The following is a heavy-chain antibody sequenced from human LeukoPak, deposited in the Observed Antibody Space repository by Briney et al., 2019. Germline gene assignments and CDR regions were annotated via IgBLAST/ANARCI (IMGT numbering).Heavy chain of an antibody. V-gene: IGHV4-59*01. CDR3: ARGAYDSSGYYWVGYYGMDV. J-gene: IGHJ6*02. Sequence: SETLSLTCTVSGGSISSYYWSWIPQPPGQGLEWIGYIYYSGSTNYNPSLKSRVTISVDTSKNQFSLKPSSVTAADTAVYYCARGAYDSSGYYWVGYYGMDVWGQGTTVTVSS. CDR2: IYYSGST. CDR1: GGSISSYY. D-gene: IGHD3-22*01.